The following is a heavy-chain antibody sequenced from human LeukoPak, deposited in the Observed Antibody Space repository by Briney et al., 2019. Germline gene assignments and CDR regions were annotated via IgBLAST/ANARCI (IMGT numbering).Heavy chain of an antibody. CDR2: ISSNGGST. V-gene: IGHV3-64*01. J-gene: IGHJ4*02. D-gene: IGHD3-22*01. Sequence: PGGSLRLSCAASGFTFSSYAMHWVRQAPGKGLEYVSAISSNGGSTYYANSVKGRFTISRDNSKNTLYLQMGSLRAEDMAVYYCAREADSSGYPDYWGQGTLATVSS. CDR1: GFTFSSYA. CDR3: AREADSSGYPDY.